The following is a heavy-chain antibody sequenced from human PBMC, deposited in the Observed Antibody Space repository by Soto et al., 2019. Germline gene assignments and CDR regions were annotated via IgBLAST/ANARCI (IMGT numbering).Heavy chain of an antibody. D-gene: IGHD5-12*01. CDR1: GFTFMNAW. J-gene: IGHJ4*02. Sequence: PGESLRLSCGASGFTFMNAWMNWVRQAPGKGLEWVGRIKSKTDGGTTDYAAPVKGRFTISRDDSKNTLYLQMNSLRVGDTAVYYCAKEPLKYSGYDYFDYWGQGT. CDR3: AKEPLKYSGYDYFDY. CDR2: IKSKTDGGTT. V-gene: IGHV3-15*07.